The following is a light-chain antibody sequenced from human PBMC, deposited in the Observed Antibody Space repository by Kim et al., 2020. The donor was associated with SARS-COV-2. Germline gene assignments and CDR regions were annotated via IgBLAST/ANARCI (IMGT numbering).Light chain of an antibody. Sequence: SLSPGESATRSCKASQHTATYLAWYQHRPGQAPRLFIHDVSIRASGVPDRFTGSGSGTDFTLTISRLEPEDSAVYYCQQYNISPWTFGPGTKLEI. CDR3: QQYNISPWT. CDR2: DVS. CDR1: QHTATY. J-gene: IGKJ1*01. V-gene: IGKV3D-20*02.